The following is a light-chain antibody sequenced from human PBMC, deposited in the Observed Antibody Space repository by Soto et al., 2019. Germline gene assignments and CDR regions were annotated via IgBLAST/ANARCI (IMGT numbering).Light chain of an antibody. J-gene: IGKJ1*01. CDR1: QSIPAS. V-gene: IGKV1-5*01. Sequence: DNRMYQNTSTLSATVGDRITMTFRASQSIPASLAWYQHKPGEAPKLLIYDVSSLETGVAAGFSGSRSAVEFCLIIRGLEPEGFATYYGEPYDYSRSVGQGTKVDIK. CDR2: DVS. CDR3: EPYDYSRS.